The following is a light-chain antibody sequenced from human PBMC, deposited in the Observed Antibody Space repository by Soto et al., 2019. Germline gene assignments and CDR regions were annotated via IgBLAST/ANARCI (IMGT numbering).Light chain of an antibody. CDR2: KAS. V-gene: IGKV1-5*03. Sequence: DIQMTQSPSILSASVGDRVTITCRASQSIGSWVAWYHQKPGRAPNLLIHKASHLESGVPSRFSGSGSGTEFTLTISSLQPGDFATYYCQHYNSYPWTFGQGTKVDIK. CDR3: QHYNSYPWT. J-gene: IGKJ1*01. CDR1: QSIGSW.